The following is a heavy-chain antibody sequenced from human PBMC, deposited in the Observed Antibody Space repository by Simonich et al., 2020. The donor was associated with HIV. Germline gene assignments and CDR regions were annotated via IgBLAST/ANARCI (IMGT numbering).Heavy chain of an antibody. CDR2: INHSGNT. Sequence: QVQLQQWGAGLLKPSETLSLTCAVYGGSFSGYYWRWISQPPGKGLEWIGEINHSGNTYQNPSLKGRVTISVEKSKNQFSLKLSSMTAADTAVYYCAAGHGLLRFLEWEGTYMDVWGKGTTVTVSS. J-gene: IGHJ6*03. V-gene: IGHV4-34*01. CDR3: AAGHGLLRFLEWEGTYMDV. D-gene: IGHD3-3*01. CDR1: GGSFSGYY.